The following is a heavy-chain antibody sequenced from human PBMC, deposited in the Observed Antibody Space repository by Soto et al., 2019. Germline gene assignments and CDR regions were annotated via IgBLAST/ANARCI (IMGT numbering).Heavy chain of an antibody. J-gene: IGHJ5*02. CDR1: GGSISSYY. V-gene: IGHV4-59*12. CDR2: IYHSGST. D-gene: IGHD2-2*01. CDR3: ARVPDR. Sequence: SETLSLTCTVSGGSISSYYWSWIRQPPGKGLEWIGYIYHSGSTYYNPSLKSRVTISVDRSKNQFSLKQSSVTAADTAVYYCARVPDRWGQGTLVTVSS.